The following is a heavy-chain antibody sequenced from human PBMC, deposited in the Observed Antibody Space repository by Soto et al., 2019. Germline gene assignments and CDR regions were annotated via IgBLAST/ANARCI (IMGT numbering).Heavy chain of an antibody. V-gene: IGHV1-69*08. J-gene: IGHJ4*02. CDR1: GGTFSSYT. CDR2: IIPIRGIA. Sequence: QVQLVQSGAEVKKPGSSVKVSCKASGGTFSSYTISWVRQAPGQGLEWMGRIIPIRGIANYAQKFQGRVTITADKSTSTAYMELRSMISEDTAVYYCARDRGSPMVRGTGFENWGQGTLVTVSS. D-gene: IGHD3-10*01. CDR3: ARDRGSPMVRGTGFEN.